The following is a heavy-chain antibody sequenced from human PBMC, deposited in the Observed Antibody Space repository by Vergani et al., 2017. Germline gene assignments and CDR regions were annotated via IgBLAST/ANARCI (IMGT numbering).Heavy chain of an antibody. CDR2: IYSGGST. V-gene: IGHV3-66*01. CDR3: AKYKGVEAAAAGN. D-gene: IGHD6-13*01. CDR1: GFTVSSNY. J-gene: IGHJ4*02. Sequence: EVQLVESGGGLVQPGGSLRLSCAASGFTVSSNYMSWVRQAPGKGLEWVSVIYSGGSTYYADSVKGRFTISRDNSKNTLYLQMNSLRAEDTAVYYCAKYKGVEAAAAGNWGQGTLVTVSS.